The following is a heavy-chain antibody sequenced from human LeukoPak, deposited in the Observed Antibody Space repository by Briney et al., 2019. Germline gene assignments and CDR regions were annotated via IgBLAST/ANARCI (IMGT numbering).Heavy chain of an antibody. CDR3: ARGLHTCGYAFDI. D-gene: IGHD3-16*01. V-gene: IGHV1-69*05. CDR2: IIPIFGTA. J-gene: IGHJ3*02. Sequence: SVKVSCKASGGTFSSYAISWVRQAPGQGLEWMGRIIPIFGTANYAQKFQGRVTMTTDESTSTAYMELSSLRSEDTAVYYCARGLHTCGYAFDIWGQGTMVTVSS. CDR1: GGTFSSYA.